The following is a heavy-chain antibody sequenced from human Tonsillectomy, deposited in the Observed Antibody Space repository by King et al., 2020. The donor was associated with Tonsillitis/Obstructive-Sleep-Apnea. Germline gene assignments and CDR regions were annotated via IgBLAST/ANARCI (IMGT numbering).Heavy chain of an antibody. D-gene: IGHD2-8*01. J-gene: IGHJ4*02. Sequence: VQLVESGGVVVQPGGSLRITCAASGFTFDDFTMHWVRQGPGKGLEWVGLISWDGAGTYYADSVKGRFTISRDNTKNSLYLQMNSLTNVDTVLYYCASGLYGHYWGRGTLVTVSS. CDR2: ISWDGAGT. V-gene: IGHV3-43*01. CDR1: GFTFDDFT. CDR3: ASGLYGHY.